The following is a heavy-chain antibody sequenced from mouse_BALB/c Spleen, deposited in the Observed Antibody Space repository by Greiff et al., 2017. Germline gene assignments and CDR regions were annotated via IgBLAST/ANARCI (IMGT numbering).Heavy chain of an antibody. V-gene: IGHV2-9-2*01. CDR2: IWTGGGT. D-gene: IGHD2-4*01. J-gene: IGHJ3*01. CDR1: GFSLTSYD. CDR3: VRDHGDYDWFAY. Sequence: QVQLQQSGPGLVAPSQSLSITCTVSGFSLTSYDISWIRQPPGKGLEWLGVIWTGGGTNYNSAFMSRLSISKDNSKSQVFLKMNSLQTDDTAIYYCVRDHGDYDWFAYWGQGTLVTVSA.